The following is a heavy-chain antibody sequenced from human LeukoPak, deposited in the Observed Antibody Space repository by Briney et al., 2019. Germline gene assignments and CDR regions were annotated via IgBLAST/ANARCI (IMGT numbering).Heavy chain of an antibody. CDR3: AKDGSSWTGFDY. D-gene: IGHD6-13*01. CDR2: ISYDGSNK. Sequence: GGSLRLSCAASGFTFSSYGMHWVRQALGKGLEWVAVISYDGSNKYYADSVKGRFTISRDNSKNTLYLQMNSLRAEDTAVYYCAKDGSSWTGFDYWGQGTLVTVSS. J-gene: IGHJ4*02. V-gene: IGHV3-30*18. CDR1: GFTFSSYG.